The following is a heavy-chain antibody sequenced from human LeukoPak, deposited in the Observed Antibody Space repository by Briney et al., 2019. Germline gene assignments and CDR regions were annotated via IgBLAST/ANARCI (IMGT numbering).Heavy chain of an antibody. V-gene: IGHV3-23*01. CDR2: ISGSGGST. CDR1: GFTFDDYA. J-gene: IGHJ6*03. Sequence: GGSLRLSCAASGFTFDDYAMHWVRQAPGKGLEWVSGISGSGGSTYYADSVKGRFTISRDNSKNTLYLQMNSLRAADTAVYYCAKHTSYYYYYMDVWGKGTTVTVSS. CDR3: AKHTSYYYYYMDV. D-gene: IGHD3-3*01.